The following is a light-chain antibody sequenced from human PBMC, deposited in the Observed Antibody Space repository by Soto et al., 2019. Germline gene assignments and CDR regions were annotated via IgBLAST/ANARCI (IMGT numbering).Light chain of an antibody. CDR3: QQYGSSPRT. J-gene: IGKJ2*01. CDR2: GAS. CDR1: QSVSSSY. Sequence: ESVLTQSPGTLSLSPGERATLSCRASQSVSSSYLAWYQQKPGQAPRPLIYGASSRATGIPDRFSGSGSGTDFTLTISRLEPEDFEVYYCQQYGSSPRTFGQGTKLEIK. V-gene: IGKV3-20*01.